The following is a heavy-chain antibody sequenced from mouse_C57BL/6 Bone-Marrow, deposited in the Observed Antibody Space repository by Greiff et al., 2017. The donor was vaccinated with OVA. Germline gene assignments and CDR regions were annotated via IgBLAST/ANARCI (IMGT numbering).Heavy chain of an antibody. CDR3: AVYGNYFFY. J-gene: IGHJ2*01. CDR1: GYAFSSSW. V-gene: IGHV1-82*01. D-gene: IGHD2-1*01. Sequence: QVQLQQSGPELVKPGASVKISCKASGYAFSSSWMNWVKQRPGKGLEWIGRIYPGDGDTNYNGKFKGKATLTADKSSSTAYMQLSSLTSEDSAVYFCAVYGNYFFYWGQGTTLTVSS. CDR2: IYPGDGDT.